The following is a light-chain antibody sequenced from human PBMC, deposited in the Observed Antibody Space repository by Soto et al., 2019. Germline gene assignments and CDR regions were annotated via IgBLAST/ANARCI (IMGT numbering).Light chain of an antibody. CDR1: QTISSN. J-gene: IGKJ4*01. Sequence: EVVLSQSPATLSVSRGERANLSCRANQTISSNLAWYQQKPGQAPRLLIYGASNRATGIPDRFSGSGSGTEFTLTISSLQSEDFAVYYCQHYNNWLGTFGGGTKVDIK. V-gene: IGKV3-15*01. CDR3: QHYNNWLGT. CDR2: GAS.